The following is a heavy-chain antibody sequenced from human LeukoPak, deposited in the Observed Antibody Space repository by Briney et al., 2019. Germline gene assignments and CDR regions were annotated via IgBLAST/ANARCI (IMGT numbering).Heavy chain of an antibody. D-gene: IGHD3-10*01. Sequence: GGSLRLSCAASGFTFSSYSMNWVRQAPGKGLEWVSSISSSSSYIYYADSVKGRFTISRDNAKNSLYLQMNSLRAEDTALYYCARHYGSGSYFFFDYWGQGTLVTVSS. CDR3: ARHYGSGSYFFFDY. J-gene: IGHJ4*02. CDR2: ISSSSSYI. V-gene: IGHV3-21*04. CDR1: GFTFSSYS.